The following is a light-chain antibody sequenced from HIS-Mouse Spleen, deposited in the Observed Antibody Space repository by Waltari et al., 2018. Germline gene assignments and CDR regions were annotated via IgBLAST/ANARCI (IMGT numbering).Light chain of an antibody. J-gene: IGLJ1*01. Sequence: QSALTQPPSASGSPGQSVTIPCTGTSSDVGGSHSVSWYQQHPAKAPKLMIYEVSKRPSGVPDRFSGSKSGNTASLTVSGLQAEDEADYYCSSYAGSNIYVFGTGTKVTVL. CDR3: SSYAGSNIYV. V-gene: IGLV2-8*01. CDR1: SSDVGGSHS. CDR2: EVS.